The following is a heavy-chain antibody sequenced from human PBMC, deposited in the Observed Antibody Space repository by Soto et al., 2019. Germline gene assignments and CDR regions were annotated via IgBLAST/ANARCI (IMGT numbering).Heavy chain of an antibody. CDR2: INPSGGST. V-gene: IGHV1-46*01. CDR3: ARARTHYDILTGYPIDAFDI. D-gene: IGHD3-9*01. Sequence: GASVKVSCKAPGYTLTSYYMHWVRQAPGQGLEWMGIINPSGGSTSYAQKFQGRVTMTRDTSTSTVYMELSSLRSEDTAVYYCARARTHYDILTGYPIDAFDIWG. CDR1: GYTLTSYY. J-gene: IGHJ3*02.